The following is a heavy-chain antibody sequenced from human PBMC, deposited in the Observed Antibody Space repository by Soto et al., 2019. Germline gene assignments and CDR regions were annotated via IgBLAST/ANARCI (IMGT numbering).Heavy chain of an antibody. D-gene: IGHD3-16*01. CDR1: RDTFNKYA. Sequence: QVQLVQSGAEVKKPGSSVKVSCKTSRDTFNKYAFNWVRQAPGQGLEWMGWIIPIFSSRNYAEKFQGRVTSTADDSTSTAYTELRSLRFEVTAVYYCARGETYLGVWGQGTSVTVSS. CDR3: ARGETYLGV. CDR2: IIPIFSSR. J-gene: IGHJ6*02. V-gene: IGHV1-69*01.